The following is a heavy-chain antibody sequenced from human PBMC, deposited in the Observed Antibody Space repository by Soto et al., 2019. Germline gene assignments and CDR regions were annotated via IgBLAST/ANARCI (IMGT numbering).Heavy chain of an antibody. Sequence: SETLSLTCTVSGGSISSYYWSWIRQPPGKGLEWIGYIYYSGSTNYNPSLKSRVTISVDTSKNQFSLKLSSVTAADTAVYYCARTSSSLAGDWFDPWGQGTLVTVSS. CDR2: IYYSGST. D-gene: IGHD6-13*01. V-gene: IGHV4-59*01. CDR1: GGSISSYY. CDR3: ARTSSSLAGDWFDP. J-gene: IGHJ5*02.